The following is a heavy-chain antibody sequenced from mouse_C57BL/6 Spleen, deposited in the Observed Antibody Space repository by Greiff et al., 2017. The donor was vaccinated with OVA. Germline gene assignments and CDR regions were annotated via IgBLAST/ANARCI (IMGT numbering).Heavy chain of an antibody. CDR2: ISSGSSTI. V-gene: IGHV5-17*01. D-gene: IGHD1-1*01. Sequence: EVKLVESGGGLVKPGGSLKLSCAASGFTFSDYGMHWVRQAPEKGLEWVAYISSGSSTIYYADTVKGRFTISRDNAKNTLFLQMTSLRSEDTAMYYCARVPYYYGSPYFDYWGQGTTLTVSS. CDR3: ARVPYYYGSPYFDY. CDR1: GFTFSDYG. J-gene: IGHJ2*01.